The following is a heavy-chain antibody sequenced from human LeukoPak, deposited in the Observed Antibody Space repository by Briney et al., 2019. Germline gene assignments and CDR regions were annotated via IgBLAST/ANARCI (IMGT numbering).Heavy chain of an antibody. J-gene: IGHJ2*01. D-gene: IGHD4-17*01. V-gene: IGHV4-59*01. CDR3: ATDYGDGYWYFDL. CDR1: GGSISSYY. Sequence: SETLSLTCTVSGGSISSYYWSWIRLPPGKGLEWIGYICYSGSTNYNPSLKSRVTISVDTSKNQFSLKLSSVTAADTAVYYCATDYGDGYWYFDLWGRGTLVTVSS. CDR2: ICYSGST.